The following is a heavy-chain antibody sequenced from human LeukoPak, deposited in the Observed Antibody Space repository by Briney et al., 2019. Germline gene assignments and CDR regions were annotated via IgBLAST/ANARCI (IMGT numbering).Heavy chain of an antibody. J-gene: IGHJ4*02. CDR1: GGSISSSSYY. Sequence: SETLSLTCTVSGGSISSSSYYWGWIRQPPGKGLEWVGSMSYSGSTYYNPSLKSRVTISVDTSKNQFSLRLSSVTAADTAVYYCASGSAVAAPITYWGQGTLVIVSS. D-gene: IGHD6-19*01. V-gene: IGHV4-39*01. CDR2: MSYSGST. CDR3: ASGSAVAAPITY.